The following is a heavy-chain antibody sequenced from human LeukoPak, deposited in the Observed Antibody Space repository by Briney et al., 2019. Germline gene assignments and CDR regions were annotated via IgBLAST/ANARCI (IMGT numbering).Heavy chain of an antibody. CDR3: ARDNYYDSSGHDY. Sequence: SETLSLTCTVSGGSISSYYWSWIRQPPGKGLEWIGEINHSGSTNYNPSLKSRVTISVDTSKNQFSLKLSSVTAADTAVYYCARDNYYDSSGHDYWGQGTLVTVSS. CDR1: GGSISSYY. J-gene: IGHJ4*02. D-gene: IGHD3-22*01. V-gene: IGHV4-34*01. CDR2: INHSGST.